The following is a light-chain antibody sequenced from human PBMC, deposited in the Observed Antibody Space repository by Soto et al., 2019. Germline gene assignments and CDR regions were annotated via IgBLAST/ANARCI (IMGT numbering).Light chain of an antibody. J-gene: IGLJ3*02. CDR3: QTWSTDIRV. CDR1: SGHNSYA. V-gene: IGLV4-69*01. CDR2: LNSDGSH. Sequence: QSVLTQPPSASASLGASVKLTCTLSSGHNSYAIAWHQQQPEKGPRYLMKLNSDGSHSKGDGIPDRFSGSSSGAERYLTIFSLQYEDEADYYCQTWSTDIRVFGGGAQLTVL.